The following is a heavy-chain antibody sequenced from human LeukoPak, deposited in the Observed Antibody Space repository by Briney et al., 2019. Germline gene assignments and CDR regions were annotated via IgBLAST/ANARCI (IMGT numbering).Heavy chain of an antibody. J-gene: IGHJ4*02. Sequence: GASVTVSCKASGYTFTSYGISWVRQAPGQGLEWMGWISAYNGNTNYAQKLQGRVTMTTDTSTSTAYMELRSLRSDDTAVYYCARDPPMRVAAAAPYYFDYWGQGTLVTVSS. V-gene: IGHV1-18*01. CDR3: ARDPPMRVAAAAPYYFDY. D-gene: IGHD6-13*01. CDR2: ISAYNGNT. CDR1: GYTFTSYG.